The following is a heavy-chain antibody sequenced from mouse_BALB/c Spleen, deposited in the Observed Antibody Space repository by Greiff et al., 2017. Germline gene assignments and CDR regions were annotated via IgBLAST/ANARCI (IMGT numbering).Heavy chain of an antibody. CDR1: GYTFTSYN. D-gene: IGHD2-1*01. CDR3: ARLNYGNFAMDY. V-gene: IGHV1-12*01. Sequence: QVQLQQPGAELVKPGASVKMSCKASGYTFTSYNMHWVKQTPGQGLEWIGAIYPGNGDTSYNQKFKGKATLTADNSSSTAYMQLSSLTSEDSAVYYCARLNYGNFAMDYWGQGTSVTVSS. J-gene: IGHJ4*01. CDR2: IYPGNGDT.